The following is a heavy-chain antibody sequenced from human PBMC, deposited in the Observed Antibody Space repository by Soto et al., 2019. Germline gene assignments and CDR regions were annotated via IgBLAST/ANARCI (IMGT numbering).Heavy chain of an antibody. CDR2: IKSKTDGGTT. J-gene: IGHJ4*02. CDR3: TPATEEQLVRDY. Sequence: EVQLVESGGGLVKPGGSLRLSCAASGFTFSNAWMSWVRQAPGKGLEWVGRIKSKTDGGTTDYAAPVKGRFTISRDDSNNTLYLQMNSLKTEDTAVYYCTPATEEQLVRDYWGQGTLVTVSS. D-gene: IGHD6-6*01. CDR1: GFTFSNAW. V-gene: IGHV3-15*01.